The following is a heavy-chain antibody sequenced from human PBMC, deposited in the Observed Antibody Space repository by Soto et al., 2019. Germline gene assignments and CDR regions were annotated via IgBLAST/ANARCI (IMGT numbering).Heavy chain of an antibody. V-gene: IGHV3-33*01. Sequence: QVQLVESGGGVVQPGRSLRLSCAASGFTFSSYGMHWVRQAPGKGLEWVALIWYDGSNKYYADSVKGRFTISRDNSKNTLYLQMNRLRAEDTAVYYCERDQGAYAEYFQPWGQGTLVTVSS. J-gene: IGHJ1*01. CDR2: IWYDGSNK. CDR3: ERDQGAYAEYFQP. CDR1: GFTFSSYG. D-gene: IGHD1-26*01.